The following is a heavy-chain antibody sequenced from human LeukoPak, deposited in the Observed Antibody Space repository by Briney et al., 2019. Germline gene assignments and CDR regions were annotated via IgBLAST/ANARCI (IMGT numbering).Heavy chain of an antibody. CDR2: IRLVGSEK. Sequence: PGGSLRLSCAASGFTFSSYWMSGVRQAPGKGLEGVANIRLVGSEKYYVDSMKGRFTISRDNAKNSLYLQMNSLRAEDTAVYYCARLRLPYYYYYYMDVWGKGTTVTVSS. J-gene: IGHJ6*03. V-gene: IGHV3-7*01. CDR3: ARLRLPYYYYYYMDV. CDR1: GFTFSSYW.